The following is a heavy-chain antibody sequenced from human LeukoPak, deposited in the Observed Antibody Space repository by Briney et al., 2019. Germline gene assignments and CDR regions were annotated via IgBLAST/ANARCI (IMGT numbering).Heavy chain of an antibody. V-gene: IGHV4-38-2*02. CDR2: IYHSGST. J-gene: IGHJ5*02. Sequence: SETLSLTCTVSGYSISSGYYWGWIRQPPGQGLEWIGSIYHSGSTYYNPSLKSRVTISVDTSKNQFSLKLSSVTAADTAVYYCAARLGYCSGGSCYSGPAAGEDNWFDPWGQGTLVTVSS. CDR3: AARLGYCSGGSCYSGPAAGEDNWFDP. CDR1: GYSISSGYY. D-gene: IGHD2-15*01.